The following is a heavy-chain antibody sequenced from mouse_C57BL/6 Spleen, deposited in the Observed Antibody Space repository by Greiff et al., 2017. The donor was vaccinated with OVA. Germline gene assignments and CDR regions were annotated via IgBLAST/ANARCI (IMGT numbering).Heavy chain of an antibody. Sequence: EVQRVESGGGLVKPGGSLKLSCAASGFTFSSYAMSWVRQTPEKRLEWVATISDGGSYTYYPDNVKGRFTISRDNAKNNLYLQMSHLKSEDTAMYYCARDEGDGGAWFAYWGQGTLVTVSA. CDR2: ISDGGSYT. J-gene: IGHJ3*01. D-gene: IGHD3-3*01. CDR1: GFTFSSYA. CDR3: ARDEGDGGAWFAY. V-gene: IGHV5-4*01.